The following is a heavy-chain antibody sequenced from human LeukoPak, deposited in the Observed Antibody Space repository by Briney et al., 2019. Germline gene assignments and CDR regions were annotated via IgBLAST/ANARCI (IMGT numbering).Heavy chain of an antibody. Sequence: GGSLRLSCAASGFTFSDYNINWVRQAPGKGLEWVSSISSSTSYIYYADSMKGRFAISRDNAKNSLYLQMNSLRAEDTAMYYCERDGPLPSYYDSSGYYNGIDHWGQGTLVTVSS. CDR2: ISSSTSYI. D-gene: IGHD3-22*01. CDR3: ERDGPLPSYYDSSGYYNGIDH. J-gene: IGHJ5*02. CDR1: GFTFSDYN. V-gene: IGHV3-21*01.